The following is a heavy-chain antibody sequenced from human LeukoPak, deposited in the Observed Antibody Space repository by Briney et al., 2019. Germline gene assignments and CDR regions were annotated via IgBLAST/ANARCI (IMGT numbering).Heavy chain of an antibody. J-gene: IGHJ4*02. CDR1: GFTFSWYW. Sequence: GGSLRLSCAASGFTFSWYWMSWVRQAPGKGLEWVAVISYNGSNKYYADSVKGRFTISKDNSKNTLYLQMNSLRAEDTAVYYCARGIRYSSSSGRNYWGQGTLVTVSS. CDR3: ARGIRYSSSSGRNY. V-gene: IGHV3-30*01. CDR2: ISYNGSNK. D-gene: IGHD6-6*01.